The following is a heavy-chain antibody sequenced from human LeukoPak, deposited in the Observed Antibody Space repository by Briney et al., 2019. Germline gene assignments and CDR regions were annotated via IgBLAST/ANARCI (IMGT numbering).Heavy chain of an antibody. J-gene: IGHJ4*02. CDR1: GDSVSSNSVG. V-gene: IGHV6-1*01. CDR2: TYYRSKWYT. CDR3: VRSWTYSYDT. D-gene: IGHD5-18*01. Sequence: SQTLSLTCAISGDSVSSNSVGWHWIGQSPSRGLEWLGKTYYRSKWYTDYAVSVKSRMTINPDTSKNQFSLQVNSVTPEDTAVYYCVRSWTYSYDTWGQGTLVTVSS.